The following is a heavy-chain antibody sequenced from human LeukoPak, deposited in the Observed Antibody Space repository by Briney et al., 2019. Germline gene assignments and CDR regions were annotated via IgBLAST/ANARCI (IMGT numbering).Heavy chain of an antibody. CDR2: IYYSGST. Sequence: PSETLSLTCTVSGVSISSGDYYWSWIRQPPGKGLEWIGYIYYSGSTYYNPSLKSRVTISVDTSKNQFSLKLSSVTAADTAVYYCARVFREDWPVRGYWFDPWGQGTLVTVSS. J-gene: IGHJ5*02. CDR3: ARVFREDWPVRGYWFDP. V-gene: IGHV4-30-4*01. D-gene: IGHD3-10*01. CDR1: GVSISSGDYY.